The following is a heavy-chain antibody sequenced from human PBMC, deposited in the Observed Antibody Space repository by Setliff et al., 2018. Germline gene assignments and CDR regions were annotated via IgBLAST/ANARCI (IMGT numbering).Heavy chain of an antibody. CDR2: IIPIFGTP. CDR1: RGTFSTYF. Sequence: SCKASRGTFSTYFISWVRQAPGQGPEWMGGIIPIFGTPHYAQKFQGRLTISTDVSASTVYMDLVSLTSDDTAVYSCARDGDYCTGGSCYSFDYWGPGTLVTVS. CDR3: ARDGDYCTGGSCYSFDY. J-gene: IGHJ4*02. V-gene: IGHV1-69*05. D-gene: IGHD2-15*01.